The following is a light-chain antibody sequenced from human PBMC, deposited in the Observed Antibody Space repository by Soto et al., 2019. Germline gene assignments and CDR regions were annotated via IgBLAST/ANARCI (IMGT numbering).Light chain of an antibody. J-gene: IGKJ1*01. CDR1: QSPLHTDGYYY. CDR2: LGS. Sequence: DIVMTQSPLSLPVTPGEPASISCRSSQSPLHTDGYYYLGWYLQKPGQSPQLLIYLGSHRASGVPDRFSGSGSGTDFTLKISRVEAEDVGVYYCMQSLLTPRTFGQGTKVEIK. V-gene: IGKV2-28*01. CDR3: MQSLLTPRT.